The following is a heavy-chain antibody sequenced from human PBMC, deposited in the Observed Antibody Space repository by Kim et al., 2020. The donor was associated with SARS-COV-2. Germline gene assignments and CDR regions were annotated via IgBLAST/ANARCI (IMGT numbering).Heavy chain of an antibody. CDR2: ISYDGSNK. CDR3: AKDVSYYGSGSPFDP. J-gene: IGHJ5*02. D-gene: IGHD3-10*01. Sequence: GGSLRLSCAASGFTFSSYGMHWVRQAPGKGLEWVAVISYDGSNKYYADSVKGRFTISRDNSKNTLYLQMNSLRAEDTAVYYCAKDVSYYGSGSPFDPWGQGALVTVSS. CDR1: GFTFSSYG. V-gene: IGHV3-30*18.